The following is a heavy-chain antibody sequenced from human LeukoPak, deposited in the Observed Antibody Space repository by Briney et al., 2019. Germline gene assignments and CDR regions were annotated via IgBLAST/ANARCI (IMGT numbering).Heavy chain of an antibody. J-gene: IGHJ4*02. V-gene: IGHV4-39*07. CDR2: IYYSGST. CDR3: AWGENGDPAG. CDR1: GGSISSSSYY. D-gene: IGHD4-17*01. Sequence: SETLSLTCTVSGGSISSSSYYWGWIRQPPGKGLEWIGSIYYSGSTYYNPSLKSRVTISVDTSKYQFSLKLSSVTAADTAVYYCAWGENGDPAGWGQGTLVTVSS.